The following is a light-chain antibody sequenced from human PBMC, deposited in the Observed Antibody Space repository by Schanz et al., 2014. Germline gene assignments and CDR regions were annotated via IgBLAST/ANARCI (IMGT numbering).Light chain of an antibody. Sequence: QSALTQPASVSGSPGQSITISCTGGSSDVGGYDYVSWYQQQPGKAPKLLIYNVRNRSSGVSNRFSGSKSGNTASLTVSGLQADDEADYYCTSYAGSNQVVFGGGTKLTVL. CDR1: SSDVGGYDY. CDR3: TSYAGSNQVV. J-gene: IGLJ2*01. V-gene: IGLV2-14*01. CDR2: NVR.